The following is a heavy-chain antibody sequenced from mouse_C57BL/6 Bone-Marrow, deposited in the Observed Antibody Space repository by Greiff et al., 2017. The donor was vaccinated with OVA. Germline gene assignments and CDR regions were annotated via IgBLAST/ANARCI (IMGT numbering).Heavy chain of an antibody. CDR1: GYTFTSYW. CDR2: IHPNSGST. D-gene: IGHD1-1*01. CDR3: ARSGSSYNGYFDV. V-gene: IGHV1-64*01. Sequence: VQLQQPGAELVKPGASVKLSCKASGYTFTSYWMHWVKQRPGQGLEWIGMIHPNSGSTNYNEKFKSKATLTVDKSSSTAYMQLSSLTSEDSAVYECARSGSSYNGYFDVWGTGTTVTVAS. J-gene: IGHJ1*03.